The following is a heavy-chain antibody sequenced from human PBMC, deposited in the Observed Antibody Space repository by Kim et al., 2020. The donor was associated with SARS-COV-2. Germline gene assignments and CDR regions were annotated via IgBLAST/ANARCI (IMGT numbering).Heavy chain of an antibody. D-gene: IGHD5-18*01. CDR2: INHSGST. Sequence: SETLSLTCAVYGGSFSGYYWSWIRQPPGKGLEWIGEINHSGSTNYNPSLKSRVTISVDTSKNQFSLKLSSVTAADTAVYYCARGTGYSYGLGYNWFDPWGQGTLVTVSS. J-gene: IGHJ5*02. CDR3: ARGTGYSYGLGYNWFDP. CDR1: GGSFSGYY. V-gene: IGHV4-34*01.